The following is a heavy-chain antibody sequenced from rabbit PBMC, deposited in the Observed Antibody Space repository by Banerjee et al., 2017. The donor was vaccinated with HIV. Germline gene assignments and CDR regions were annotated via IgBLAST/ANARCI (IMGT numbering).Heavy chain of an antibody. Sequence: ASWAKGRFTISSDNAQNTVTLQMTSLTAADTATYFCARDLTGVIGWNFNLWGPGTLVTVS. CDR3: ARDLTGVIGWNFNL. D-gene: IGHD1-1*01. V-gene: IGHV1S64*01. J-gene: IGHJ4*01.